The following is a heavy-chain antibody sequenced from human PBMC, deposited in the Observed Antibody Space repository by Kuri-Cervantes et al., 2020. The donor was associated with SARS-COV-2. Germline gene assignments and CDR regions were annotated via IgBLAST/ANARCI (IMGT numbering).Heavy chain of an antibody. CDR1: GFTFGDYC. D-gene: IGHD3-22*01. J-gene: IGHJ6*03. V-gene: IGHV3-48*01. CDR3: SRTYDSSGSLYYYYYMDV. CDR2: ISSSSSTI. Sequence: GESLKISCTASGFTFGDYCISWFRQAPGKGLEWVSYISSSSSTIYYADSVKGRFTFSKDNAKNSLYLQMNSLRAEDTAVYYCSRTYDSSGSLYYYYYMDVWGKGTTVTVSS.